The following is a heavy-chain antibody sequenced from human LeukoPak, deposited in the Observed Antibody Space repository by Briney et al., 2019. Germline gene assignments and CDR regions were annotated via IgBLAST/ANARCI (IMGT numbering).Heavy chain of an antibody. D-gene: IGHD6-19*01. Sequence: SVKVSCKASGGTFSSYAISWVRQAPGQGLEWMGGIIPIFGTANYAQKFQGRVTITADKSTSTAYMELSSLRSEDTAVYYCARTSSGWNYYFDYWGQGTLVTVSS. CDR2: IIPIFGTA. V-gene: IGHV1-69*06. CDR1: GGTFSSYA. CDR3: ARTSSGWNYYFDY. J-gene: IGHJ4*02.